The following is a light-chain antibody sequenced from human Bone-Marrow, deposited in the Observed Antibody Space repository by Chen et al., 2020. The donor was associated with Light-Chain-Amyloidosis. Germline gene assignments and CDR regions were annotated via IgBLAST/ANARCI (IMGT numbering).Light chain of an antibody. J-gene: IGKJ1*01. CDR1: QSVASDY. Sequence: ILLTQSPGTLSLSPGERATLSCRASQSVASDYVAWYQQKPGQAPRLLIYDASSRAPGIPDRFSGSESGIDFTLTISRVEPEDFAVYYCQQYGSSPVTVGQGTKVEIK. V-gene: IGKV3-20*01. CDR3: QQYGSSPVT. CDR2: DAS.